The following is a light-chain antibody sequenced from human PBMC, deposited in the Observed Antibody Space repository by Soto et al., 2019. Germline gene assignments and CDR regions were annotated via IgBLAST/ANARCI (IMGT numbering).Light chain of an antibody. CDR1: QSLLHSNGYNY. Sequence: DIVMTQSPLSLPVTPGEPASISCRSSQSLLHSNGYNYLDWYLQKPGQSPQLLIYLGSNRASGVPDRFSGSGSGTDFTLKISRVEAEDVGVYYYMQALQTPQSTFGPGTKVDIK. CDR3: MQALQTPQST. CDR2: LGS. J-gene: IGKJ3*01. V-gene: IGKV2-28*01.